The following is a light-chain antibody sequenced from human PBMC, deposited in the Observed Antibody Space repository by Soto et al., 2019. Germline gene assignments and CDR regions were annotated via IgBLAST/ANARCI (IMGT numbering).Light chain of an antibody. CDR1: QRVLYSSSNKNY. CDR2: WAS. Sequence: DIVMTQSPDSLAVSLGERATINCKSSQRVLYSSSNKNYLAWYQQKPGQPPKLLMYWASTRESGVPDRFSGSGSVTDFTLTISSLQAEDVAVSYFQQYCSSPWTFGQGTKVEIK. CDR3: QQYCSSPWT. J-gene: IGKJ1*01. V-gene: IGKV4-1*01.